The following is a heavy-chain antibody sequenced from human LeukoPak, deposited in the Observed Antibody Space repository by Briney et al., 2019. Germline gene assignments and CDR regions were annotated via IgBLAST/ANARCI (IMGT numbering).Heavy chain of an antibody. J-gene: IGHJ4*02. Sequence: RASVTVSFTASGYTFTDYYILWVRQAPGQGLEWMGVIHPRGGGTTYAQKFQGRVTMTRDTSTSTVYMELSSLRSEDTAVYYCARHYYDSSGYSDDYWGQGTLVTVSS. V-gene: IGHV1-46*01. CDR3: ARHYYDSSGYSDDY. CDR1: GYTFTDYY. CDR2: IHPRGGGT. D-gene: IGHD3-22*01.